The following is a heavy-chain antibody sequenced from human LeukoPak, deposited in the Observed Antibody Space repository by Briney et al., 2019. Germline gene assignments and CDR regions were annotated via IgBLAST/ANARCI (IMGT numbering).Heavy chain of an antibody. D-gene: IGHD5-12*01. CDR1: GYSISSAYY. CDR2: ISHRGST. CDR3: GRAIDSGSDT. J-gene: IGHJ5*02. V-gene: IGHV4-38-2*02. Sequence: SETLSLTCSVSGYSISSAYYWGWIRQPPGKGLEWIGSISHRGSTYYTPSLRSRVTISLDTSKNQFSLNLNSVTAADTAVYYCGRAIDSGSDTWGQGTLVTVSS.